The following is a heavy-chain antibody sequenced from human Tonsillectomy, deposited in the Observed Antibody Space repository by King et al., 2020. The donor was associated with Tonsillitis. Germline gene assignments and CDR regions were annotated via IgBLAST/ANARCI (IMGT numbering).Heavy chain of an antibody. V-gene: IGHV4-39*07. J-gene: IGHJ4*02. Sequence: LQLQESGPGLVKPSETLSLTCTVSGDSISSTYYYWGWIRQPPGKGLDWIGGMYYTGSTYYNPSLKSRVTISIDTSKNQFSLKLSSVTAADTAIYYCAGGTGWTLFDYWGQGTLVTVSS. CDR1: GDSISSTYYY. D-gene: IGHD6-19*01. CDR3: AGGTGWTLFDY. CDR2: MYYTGST.